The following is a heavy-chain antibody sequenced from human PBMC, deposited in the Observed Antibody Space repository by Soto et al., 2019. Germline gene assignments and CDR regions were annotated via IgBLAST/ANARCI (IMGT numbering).Heavy chain of an antibody. V-gene: IGHV1-18*01. D-gene: IGHD3-9*01. CDR2: ISAYNGNT. CDR3: ARDVFAPYDILTGYGFDP. Sequence: GASVKVSCKASGYTFTSYGISWVRQAPGQGLEWMGWISAYNGNTNYAQKLQGRVTMTTDTSTSTAYMELRSLRSDDTAVYYCARDVFAPYDILTGYGFDPWGQGTLVTVSS. CDR1: GYTFTSYG. J-gene: IGHJ5*02.